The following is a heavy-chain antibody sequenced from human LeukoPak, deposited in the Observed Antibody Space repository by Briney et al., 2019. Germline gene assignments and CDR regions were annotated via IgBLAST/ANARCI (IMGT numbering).Heavy chain of an antibody. J-gene: IGHJ5*02. Sequence: SETLSLTCTVSGGSISTSDFWWGWIRQPPGRGLEWIGIIFYSGDTHDNPSLKSRLTMSVDTSKNQFSLKLDSVTAADTAVYYCARDYGDYGGRWWFDPWGQGTLVTVSS. D-gene: IGHD4-17*01. CDR2: IFYSGDT. CDR3: ARDYGDYGGRWWFDP. CDR1: GGSISTSDFW. V-gene: IGHV4-39*02.